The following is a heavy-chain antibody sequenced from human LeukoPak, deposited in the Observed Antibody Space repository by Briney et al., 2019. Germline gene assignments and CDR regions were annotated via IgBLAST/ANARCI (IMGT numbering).Heavy chain of an antibody. V-gene: IGHV4-4*02. CDR3: ARGPPYIVVVTAIGFFDY. CDR2: IYHSGST. Sequence: SETLSLTCAVSGGSISSSNWWSWVRQPPGKGLEWIGEIYHSGSTNYNPSLKSRVTISVDKSKNQFSLKLSSVTAADTAVYYCARGPPYIVVVTAIGFFDYWGQGTLVTVSS. J-gene: IGHJ4*02. CDR1: GGSISSSNW. D-gene: IGHD2-21*02.